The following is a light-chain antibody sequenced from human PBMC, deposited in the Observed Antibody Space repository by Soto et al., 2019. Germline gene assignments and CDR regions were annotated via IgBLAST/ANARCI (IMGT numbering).Light chain of an antibody. V-gene: IGLV1-44*01. CDR2: NNN. Sequence: QSVLTQPPSASGTPGQRVSISCSGSGSNIGSNTVNWYQQLPGTAPKLLMYNNNQRPSGVPDRFSGSKSGTSASLAISGLKYEDEADYYCAAWDDSLSGYVFGTGTKLTVL. CDR1: GSNIGSNT. J-gene: IGLJ1*01. CDR3: AAWDDSLSGYV.